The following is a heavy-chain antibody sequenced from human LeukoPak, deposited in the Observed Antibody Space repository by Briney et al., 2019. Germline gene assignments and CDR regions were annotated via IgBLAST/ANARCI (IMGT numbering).Heavy chain of an antibody. V-gene: IGHV3-23*01. CDR1: GFTLSSYG. CDR3: ARRAGGYSHSYDY. CDR2: ISGSGGST. Sequence: GGSLRLSCAASGFTLSSYGMSWVRQAPGKGLEWVSAISGSGGSTYYADSVKGRFTISRDNSKNTLYLQMNNLRADDTAVYYCARRAGGYSHSYDYWGQGTLVTVSS. J-gene: IGHJ4*02. D-gene: IGHD4-23*01.